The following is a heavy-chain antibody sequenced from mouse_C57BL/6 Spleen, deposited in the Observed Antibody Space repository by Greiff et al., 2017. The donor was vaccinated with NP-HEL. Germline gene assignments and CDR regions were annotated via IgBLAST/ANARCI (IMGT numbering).Heavy chain of an antibody. J-gene: IGHJ4*01. CDR1: GYTFTSYW. CDR2: IYPGSGST. Sequence: QVQLQQPGAELVKPGASVKMSCKASGYTFTSYWITWVKQRPGQGLEWIGDIYPGSGSTNYNEKFKSKATLTVDKPSSTAYMQLSSLTSEDSAVYYCARNSRQLSLYAMDYWGQGTSVTVSS. D-gene: IGHD3-2*02. V-gene: IGHV1-55*01. CDR3: ARNSRQLSLYAMDY.